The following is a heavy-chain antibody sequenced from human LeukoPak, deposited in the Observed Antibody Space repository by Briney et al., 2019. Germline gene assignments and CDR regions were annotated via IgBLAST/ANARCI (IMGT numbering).Heavy chain of an antibody. CDR1: GGSISNFY. CDR2: IYYSGST. J-gene: IGHJ6*02. Sequence: PSETLSLTCTVSGGSISNFYWSWIRQPPGKGLEWIGYIYYSGSTNYNPSLKSRITISVDTSRTQFSLELSSVTAADTAVYYCARLYYYYGLDVWGQGTTVTVSS. V-gene: IGHV4-59*08. CDR3: ARLYYYYGLDV.